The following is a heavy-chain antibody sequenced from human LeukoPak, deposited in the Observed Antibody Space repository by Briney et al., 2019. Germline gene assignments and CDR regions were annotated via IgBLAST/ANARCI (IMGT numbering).Heavy chain of an antibody. J-gene: IGHJ4*02. Sequence: WASVKVSCKASGYTFTSYYMHWVRQAPGQGLEWMGIINPDNGRTNYAQKFQGRVTMTRDTSTSTVYMELSSLRSEDTAVYYCAMTDYGDYVKYWGQGTLVTVSS. CDR1: GYTFTSYY. CDR2: INPDNGRT. D-gene: IGHD4-17*01. CDR3: AMTDYGDYVKY. V-gene: IGHV1-46*01.